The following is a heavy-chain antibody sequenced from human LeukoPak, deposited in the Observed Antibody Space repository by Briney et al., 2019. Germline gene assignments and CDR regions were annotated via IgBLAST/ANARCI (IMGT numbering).Heavy chain of an antibody. D-gene: IGHD5-18*01. J-gene: IGHJ2*01. CDR3: ARDSTVQLWSSYWYFDL. CDR2: IYHSGST. CDR1: GYSISSGHY. V-gene: IGHV4-38-2*02. Sequence: SETLSLTCAVSGYSISSGHYWGWIRQPPGKGLEWIGHIYHSGSTYYNPSLKSRVTISVDTSKNQLSLKLSSVTAADTAVYYCARDSTVQLWSSYWYFDLWGRGTLVTVSS.